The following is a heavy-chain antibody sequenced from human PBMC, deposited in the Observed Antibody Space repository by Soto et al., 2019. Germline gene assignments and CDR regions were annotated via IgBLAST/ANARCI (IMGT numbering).Heavy chain of an antibody. J-gene: IGHJ4*02. CDR2: MNRNSGNT. Sequence: VQLVQAGAEVKKPGASVKVSCKASGYTFTSYDINWVRQATGQGLEWMGWMNRNSGNTGFAQKFQGRVTMTRNTSISTAYRQLSSPRSDDTAVDYCARGPQDILDHWGQGTLVTVSS. CDR1: GYTFTSYD. V-gene: IGHV1-8*01. CDR3: ARGPQDILDH. D-gene: IGHD2-15*01.